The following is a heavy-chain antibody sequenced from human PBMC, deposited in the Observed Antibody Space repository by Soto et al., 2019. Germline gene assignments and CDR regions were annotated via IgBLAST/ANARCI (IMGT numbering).Heavy chain of an antibody. J-gene: IGHJ4*02. CDR1: GFTFSSYG. CDR3: VRDDYDSSGYYYVDY. CDR2: IWYDGSNK. V-gene: IGHV3-33*01. D-gene: IGHD3-22*01. Sequence: GALRLSCAASGFTFSSYGMHWVRQAPGKGLEWVAVIWYDGSNKYYADSLRGRFTISRDNSKKTLYLQVNSLRAEDTAVYFCVRDDYDSSGYYYVDYWGQGTLVTVSS.